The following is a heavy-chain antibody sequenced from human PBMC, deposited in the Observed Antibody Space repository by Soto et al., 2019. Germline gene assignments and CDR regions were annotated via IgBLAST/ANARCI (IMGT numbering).Heavy chain of an antibody. CDR2: IKQDGSEK. V-gene: IGHV3-7*03. J-gene: IGHJ3*02. CDR3: ARGGELIAANAFDI. D-gene: IGHD6-6*01. CDR1: GFTFSSYW. Sequence: GSLRLSCAASGFTFSSYWMSWVRQAPGKGLEWVANIKQDGSEKYYVDSVKGRFTISRDNAKNSLYLQMNSLRAEDTAVYYCARGGELIAANAFDIWGQGTMVTVSS.